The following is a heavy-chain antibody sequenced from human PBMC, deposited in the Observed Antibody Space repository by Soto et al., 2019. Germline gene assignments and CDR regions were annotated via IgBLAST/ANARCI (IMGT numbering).Heavy chain of an antibody. CDR2: IRPYNGYT. V-gene: IGHV1-18*01. J-gene: IGHJ4*02. CDR1: GYPFSSYG. Sequence: ASVKVSCKASGYPFSSYGFIWVRQAPGQGLEWMAWIRPYNGYTKYAQKFQGRVTMTADTSTDTAYMELRSLRSEDTAVYYCATVGCSSTSCLDFDYWGQGTLVTVSS. CDR3: ATVGCSSTSCLDFDY. D-gene: IGHD2-2*01.